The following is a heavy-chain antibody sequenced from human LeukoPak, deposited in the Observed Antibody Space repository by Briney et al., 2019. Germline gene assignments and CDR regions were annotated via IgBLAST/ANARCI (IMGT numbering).Heavy chain of an antibody. CDR3: VKDAAVATYFDF. V-gene: IGHV3-30*18. CDR2: VSYDENIK. Sequence: GGSLRLSCAASGSSFSSHGIHWVRQAPGKGLEWVAVVSYDENIKHYAESLKGRFTISRDTSKNTVYLQMDSLRAEDTAMYYCVKDAAVATYFDFWGQGTLVTVSS. D-gene: IGHD5-12*01. CDR1: GSSFSSHG. J-gene: IGHJ4*02.